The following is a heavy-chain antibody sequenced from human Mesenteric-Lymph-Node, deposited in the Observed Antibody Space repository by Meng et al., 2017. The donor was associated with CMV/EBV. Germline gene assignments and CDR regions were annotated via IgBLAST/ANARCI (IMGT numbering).Heavy chain of an antibody. CDR3: ARGALRGVSTDTWFDP. CDR2: INPSGGNT. D-gene: IGHD3-10*01. J-gene: IGHJ5*02. Sequence: ASVKVSCKASGHTFTSYYIHWVRQAPGQGLEWMGIINPSGGNTIYAQKFQGRVTMTRGTSTSTVYMELSSLRSEDTAVYFCARGALRGVSTDTWFDPWGQGTLVTVSS. V-gene: IGHV1-46*01. CDR1: GHTFTSYY.